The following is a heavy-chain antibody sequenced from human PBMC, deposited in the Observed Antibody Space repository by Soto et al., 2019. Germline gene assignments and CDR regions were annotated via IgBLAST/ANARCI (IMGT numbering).Heavy chain of an antibody. Sequence: SETLSLTCAVSGGSISSSNWWSWVRQPPGKGLEWIGEIYHSGSTNYNPSLKSRVTISVDKSKNQFSLKLSSVTAADTAVYYCAREARGVYGDTDYFDYWGQGTLVTGSS. V-gene: IGHV4-4*02. CDR1: GGSISSSNW. CDR2: IYHSGST. J-gene: IGHJ4*02. CDR3: AREARGVYGDTDYFDY. D-gene: IGHD4-17*01.